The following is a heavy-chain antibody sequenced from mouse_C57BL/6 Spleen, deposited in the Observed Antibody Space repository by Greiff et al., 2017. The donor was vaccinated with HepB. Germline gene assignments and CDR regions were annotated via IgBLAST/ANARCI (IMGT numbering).Heavy chain of an antibody. CDR3: ARKDYGSGYERDWYFDV. Sequence: VQLQQPGAELVMPGASVKLSCKASGYTFTSYWMHWVKQRPGQGLEWIGEIDPSDSYTNYNQKFKGKSTLTVDKSSSTAYMQLSSLTSEDSAVYYCARKDYGSGYERDWYFDVWGTGTTVTVS. CDR2: IDPSDSYT. J-gene: IGHJ1*03. CDR1: GYTFTSYW. D-gene: IGHD1-1*01. V-gene: IGHV1-69*01.